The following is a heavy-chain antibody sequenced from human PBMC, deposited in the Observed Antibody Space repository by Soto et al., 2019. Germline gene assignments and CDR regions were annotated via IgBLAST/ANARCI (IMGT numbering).Heavy chain of an antibody. CDR1: GFSISDYE. V-gene: IGHV3-48*03. Sequence: PGGSLRLSCAASGFSISDYEMNWVRQAPGKGLEWVSYISGSGSTVYYADSVKGRFTISRDNAKNSVYLQMDSLRAEDTAVYYCARDSGYGSGTSVNHYPDCWGHGTLVTVSS. CDR2: ISGSGSTV. D-gene: IGHD3-10*01. CDR3: ARDSGYGSGTSVNHYPDC. J-gene: IGHJ4*01.